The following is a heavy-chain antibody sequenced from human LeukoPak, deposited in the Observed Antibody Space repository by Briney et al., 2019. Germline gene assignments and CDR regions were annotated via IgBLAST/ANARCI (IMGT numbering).Heavy chain of an antibody. Sequence: SETRSLTCTVSGGSISSYYWSWIRQPPGKGLEWIGYIYYSGSTNYNPSLKSRVTISVDASKNQFSLKLSSVTAADTAVYYCARDYYDSSGYYESYWYFDLWGRGTLVTVSS. J-gene: IGHJ2*01. V-gene: IGHV4-59*01. CDR2: IYYSGST. CDR3: ARDYYDSSGYYESYWYFDL. D-gene: IGHD3-22*01. CDR1: GGSISSYY.